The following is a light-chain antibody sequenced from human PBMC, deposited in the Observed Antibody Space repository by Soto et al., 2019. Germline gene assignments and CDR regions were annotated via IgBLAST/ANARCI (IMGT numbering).Light chain of an antibody. J-gene: IGKJ5*01. Sequence: IQMTQSTSSLSASVGYRVTIICQASHDIRKYLNWYQQKPGKAPKLLIYDASNMETGVPSRFTGSGYGTDFNFTISSLQTEDIATYYGQQYEIFPITFGQGTRLEIK. CDR3: QQYEIFPIT. CDR2: DAS. CDR1: HDIRKY. V-gene: IGKV1-33*01.